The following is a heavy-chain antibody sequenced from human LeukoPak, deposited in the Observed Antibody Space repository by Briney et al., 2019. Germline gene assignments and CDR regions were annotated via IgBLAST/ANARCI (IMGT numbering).Heavy chain of an antibody. J-gene: IGHJ6*02. CDR2: IIPIFGTA. CDR1: GGTFSSYA. Sequence: SVKVSCKASGGTFSSYAISWVRQAPGQGLERMGGIIPIFGTANYAQKFQGRVTITADESTSTAYMELSSLRSEDTAVYYCARGSDADKDYYYYYGMDVWGQGTTVTVSS. D-gene: IGHD2-2*01. V-gene: IGHV1-69*13. CDR3: ARGSDADKDYYYYYGMDV.